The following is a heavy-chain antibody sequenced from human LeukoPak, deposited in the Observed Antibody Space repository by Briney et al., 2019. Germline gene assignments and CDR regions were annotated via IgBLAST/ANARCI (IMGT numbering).Heavy chain of an antibody. CDR1: GGSFSGYY. Sequence: SETLSLTCAVYGGSFSGYYWSWIRQPPGKGLEWIGEINHSGSTNYNPSLKSRVTISVDTSKNQFSLKLSSVTAADTAVYYCARGRGSSGWYPGWFDPWGQGTLVTVSS. CDR3: ARGRGSSGWYPGWFDP. CDR2: INHSGST. D-gene: IGHD6-19*01. J-gene: IGHJ5*02. V-gene: IGHV4-34*01.